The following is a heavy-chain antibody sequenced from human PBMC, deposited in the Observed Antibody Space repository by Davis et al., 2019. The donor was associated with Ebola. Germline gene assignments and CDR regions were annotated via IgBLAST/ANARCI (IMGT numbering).Heavy chain of an antibody. CDR3: ARAVPATQNLDY. CDR2: INPNTGGT. J-gene: IGHJ4*02. Sequence: AASVKVSCKASGYTFTSYGISWVRQAPGQGLEWMGLINPNTGGTQSAQKFQGRVTMTRATSMTTAYLELNSLRSDDTAVYYCARAVPATQNLDYWGQGTLVTVSS. D-gene: IGHD2-15*01. CDR1: GYTFTSYG. V-gene: IGHV1-2*02.